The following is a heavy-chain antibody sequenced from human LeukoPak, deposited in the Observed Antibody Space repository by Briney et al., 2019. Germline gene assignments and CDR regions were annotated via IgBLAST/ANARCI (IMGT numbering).Heavy chain of an antibody. CDR1: GGSVSDYY. CDR3: ARFTLGYCSGGSCSNWFDP. CDR2: IYYTGST. Sequence: SETLSLTCTISGGSVSDYYWSWIRQSPGKGLEWIGYIYYTGSTNYNPSLKSRVTISVDTSKNQFSLKLSSVTAADTAVYYCARFTLGYCSGGSCSNWFDPWGQGTLVTVSS. D-gene: IGHD2-15*01. V-gene: IGHV4-59*02. J-gene: IGHJ5*02.